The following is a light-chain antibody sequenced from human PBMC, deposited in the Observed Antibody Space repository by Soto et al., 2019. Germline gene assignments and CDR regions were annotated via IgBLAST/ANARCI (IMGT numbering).Light chain of an antibody. CDR2: KSS. CDR3: QHYDSYSDA. Sequence: DIQMTQSPSTLSGSVVDRATITCRASQTISSWLAWYQQKPGKAPKLLSYKSSTITSGVPSRFSGSGSGTEYTLTISSQQPDVVATYYWQHYDSYSDAFGQGPKVEL. V-gene: IGKV1-5*03. J-gene: IGKJ1*01. CDR1: QTISSW.